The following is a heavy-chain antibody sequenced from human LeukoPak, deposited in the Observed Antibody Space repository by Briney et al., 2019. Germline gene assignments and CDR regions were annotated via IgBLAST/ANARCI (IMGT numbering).Heavy chain of an antibody. CDR3: ARHGLEGCMGGKCYRSFHFYGMDV. CDR2: IFPGSSPADSLT. CDR1: GYSFHHYW. Sequence: GESLKISCQGSGYSFHHYWIGWVRQMPGKGLEWLGIIFPGSSPADSLTTYSPSFQGQVTMSVGKALMTAYLQWSSLKASDTDMYFCARHGLEGCMGGKCYRSFHFYGMDVWGQGTTVIVSS. J-gene: IGHJ6*02. V-gene: IGHV5-51*01. D-gene: IGHD2-15*01.